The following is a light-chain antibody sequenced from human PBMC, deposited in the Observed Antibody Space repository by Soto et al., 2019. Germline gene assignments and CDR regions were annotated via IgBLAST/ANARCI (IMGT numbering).Light chain of an antibody. V-gene: IGKV3-20*01. CDR1: QSVSSSH. CDR2: GAS. CDR3: QQYGSSPRT. Sequence: EVVLTQSPCTLSLSPGERATLSCRASQSVSSSHLAWYQQKPGQAPRLLIYGASSRATGIPDRFSGSGSGTDFTLTISRLEPEDFAVYYCQQYGSSPRTFGQGTKVAIK. J-gene: IGKJ1*01.